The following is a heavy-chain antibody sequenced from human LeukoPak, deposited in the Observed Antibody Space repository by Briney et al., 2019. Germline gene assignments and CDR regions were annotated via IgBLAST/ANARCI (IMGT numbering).Heavy chain of an antibody. CDR2: IRSKPYGGIT. Sequence: GGSLRLSCTASGFTFGEYAVSWFRRAPGKGLEWVGFIRSKPYGGITESAASVKGRFSISRDDSESIAYLQMNSLKTEDTAVYYCARVRYSGVGGRFDAFDIWGQGTMVTVSS. V-gene: IGHV3-49*03. CDR3: ARVRYSGVGGRFDAFDI. CDR1: GFTFGEYA. J-gene: IGHJ3*02. D-gene: IGHD1-26*01.